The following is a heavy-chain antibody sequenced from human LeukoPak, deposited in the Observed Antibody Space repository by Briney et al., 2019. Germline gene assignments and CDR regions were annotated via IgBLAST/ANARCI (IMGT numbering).Heavy chain of an antibody. CDR3: AREGNFWSGYYAKGNWFDP. D-gene: IGHD3-3*01. J-gene: IGHJ5*02. V-gene: IGHV4-4*08. CDR2: ISYSGTT. Sequence: PSETLSLTCTVSGGSINTYYWSWIRQPPGKGLEWIGHISYSGTTNYNASLKSRVTISVDTSKNQFSLKLSSVTAADTAVYYCAREGNFWSGYYAKGNWFDPWGQGTLVTVSS. CDR1: GGSINTYY.